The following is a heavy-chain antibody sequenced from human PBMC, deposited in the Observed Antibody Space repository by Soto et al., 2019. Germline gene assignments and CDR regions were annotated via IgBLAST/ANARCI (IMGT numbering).Heavy chain of an antibody. V-gene: IGHV5-51*01. D-gene: IGHD6-19*01. J-gene: IGHJ3*01. CDR3: ASGGDASGHHAFAV. CDR2: IYPGDSDT. Sequence: YGGVWMLQITGKGLEWMGIIYPGDSDTRYSPSFQGQVTISADKSISTAYLQWSSLKASDTAMYYCASGGDASGHHAFAVWGLGTMVTVSS. CDR1: YG.